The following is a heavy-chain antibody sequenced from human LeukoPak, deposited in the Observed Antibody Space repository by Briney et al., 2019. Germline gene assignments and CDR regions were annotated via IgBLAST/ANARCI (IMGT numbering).Heavy chain of an antibody. CDR2: IYYSGST. CDR1: GVSISCSSYY. D-gene: IGHD3-3*01. Sequence: SETLSLTCTVSGVSISCSSYYWGWIRRPPGKGLEWIGSIYYSGSTYYNPSLKSRVTISVDTSKNQFSLKLSSVTAADTAVYYCAEVRLSNWFDPWGQGTLVTVSS. V-gene: IGHV4-39*01. J-gene: IGHJ5*02. CDR3: AEVRLSNWFDP.